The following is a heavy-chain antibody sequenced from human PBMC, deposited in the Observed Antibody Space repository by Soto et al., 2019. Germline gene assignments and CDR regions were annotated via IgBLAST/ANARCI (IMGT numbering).Heavy chain of an antibody. D-gene: IGHD6-13*01. CDR2: IKQEGSEK. J-gene: IGHJ4*02. CDR1: GFTFSSYW. V-gene: IGHV3-7*01. CDR3: ARVSVDSSSWYRVYYFDY. Sequence: EVQLVESGGGLVQPGGSLRLSCAASGFTFSSYWMSWVRQAPGKGLEWVANIKQEGSEKYYVDSVKGRFTISRDNAKNSLYMQMNSLRAEDTAVYYCARVSVDSSSWYRVYYFDYWGQGTLVTVSS.